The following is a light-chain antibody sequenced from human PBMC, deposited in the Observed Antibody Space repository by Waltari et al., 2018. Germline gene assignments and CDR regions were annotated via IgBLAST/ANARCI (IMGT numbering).Light chain of an antibody. CDR1: QIISTW. J-gene: IGKJ4*01. CDR2: KAS. CDR3: QQYNDFSSLT. V-gene: IGKV1-5*03. Sequence: DTQLTQSLSTLSASVGARVTTTCRARQIISTWLAWYQQKPGQAPKLLIYKASSLESGVPSRFSGSGSGTEFTLTISSLQPYDFATYYCQQYNDFSSLTFGGGTKVEIE.